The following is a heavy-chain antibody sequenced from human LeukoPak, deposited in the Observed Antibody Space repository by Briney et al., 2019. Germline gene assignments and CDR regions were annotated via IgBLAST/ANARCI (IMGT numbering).Heavy chain of an antibody. D-gene: IGHD7-27*01. CDR3: ARDMWGTFDY. CDR2: ISPDGSDT. CDR1: GFTFSSFW. Sequence: GGSLRLSCAASGFTFSSFWMHWGRQAPGKGLVWVSRISPDGSDTTYAASVKGRFTISRDNAKNTLYLQMSSLRAEDTAVYYCARDMWGTFDYWGQGALVTVSS. J-gene: IGHJ4*02. V-gene: IGHV3-74*01.